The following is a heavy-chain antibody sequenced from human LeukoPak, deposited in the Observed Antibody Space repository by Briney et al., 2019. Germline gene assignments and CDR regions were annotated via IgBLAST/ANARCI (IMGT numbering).Heavy chain of an antibody. Sequence: GGSLRLSCAASGFTFSDYYMSWIRQAPGKGLEWVSYISSSGSTIYCADSVKGRFTISRDNAKNSLYLQMNSLRAEDTAVYYCAKDYYDSSGYCDYWGQGTLVTVSS. CDR1: GFTFSDYY. V-gene: IGHV3-11*01. J-gene: IGHJ4*02. CDR3: AKDYYDSSGYCDY. CDR2: ISSSGSTI. D-gene: IGHD3-22*01.